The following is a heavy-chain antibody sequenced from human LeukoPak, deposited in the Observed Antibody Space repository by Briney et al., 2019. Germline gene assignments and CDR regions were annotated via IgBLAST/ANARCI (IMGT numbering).Heavy chain of an antibody. CDR2: IYSGGST. J-gene: IGHJ4*02. Sequence: PGGSLRLSCAASEFTVSSNYMSWIRPAPGKGLEWVSVIYSGGSTYYADSVKGRFTISRDKSKHMLYLQMNSLRAEDTAVYYCAPTQRGDYFDYWGQGTLVTVSS. CDR3: APTQRGDYFDY. D-gene: IGHD6-25*01. V-gene: IGHV3-66*01. CDR1: EFTVSSNY.